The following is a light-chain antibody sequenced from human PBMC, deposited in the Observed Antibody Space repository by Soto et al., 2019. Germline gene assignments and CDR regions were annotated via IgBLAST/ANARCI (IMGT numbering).Light chain of an antibody. CDR1: QSVSSSY. Sequence: EIVLTQSPATLSLSPGERATLSCGASQSVSSSYSAWYQQKPGLAPRLPIYEASSRATGIPDRFSGSGSGTDCTLPISRLEPDDFAVYYCQQYGNSRLTFGGGTKVDIK. CDR3: QQYGNSRLT. CDR2: EAS. V-gene: IGKV3D-20*01. J-gene: IGKJ4*01.